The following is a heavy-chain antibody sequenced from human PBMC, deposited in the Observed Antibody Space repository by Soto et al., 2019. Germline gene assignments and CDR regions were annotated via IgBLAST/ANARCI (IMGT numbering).Heavy chain of an antibody. Sequence: DVQLVESGGGWVQPGGSLRLSCAASGFTFYSFEMNWVRQAPGKGLEWISYISTGGTSIFYADSVKGRFTVSRDNAKSSLYLQMNRLRVEDTAVYYCARPRGNAEFYLDSWGPGTLVTVSS. CDR3: ARPRGNAEFYLDS. J-gene: IGHJ4*02. D-gene: IGHD3-10*01. CDR2: ISTGGTSI. CDR1: GFTFYSFE. V-gene: IGHV3-48*03.